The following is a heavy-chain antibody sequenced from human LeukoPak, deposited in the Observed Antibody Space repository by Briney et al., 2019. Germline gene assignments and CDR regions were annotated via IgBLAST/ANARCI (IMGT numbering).Heavy chain of an antibody. CDR1: GGSISSYY. Sequence: PPETLSLTCTVSGGSISSYYWSWIRQPPGKGLEWIGYIYYSGSTNYNPSLKSRVTISVDTSKNQFSLKLSSVTAADTAVYYCARLRDSSGYSGFDYWGQGTLVTVSS. J-gene: IGHJ4*02. CDR3: ARLRDSSGYSGFDY. V-gene: IGHV4-59*01. CDR2: IYYSGST. D-gene: IGHD3-22*01.